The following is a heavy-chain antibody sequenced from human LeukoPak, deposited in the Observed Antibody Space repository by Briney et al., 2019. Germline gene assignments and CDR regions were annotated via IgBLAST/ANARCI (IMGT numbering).Heavy chain of an antibody. V-gene: IGHV4-30-4*02. D-gene: IGHD2-8*01. CDR2: IYYSGST. J-gene: IGHJ4*02. CDR3: ARTTEDCTNGVCYRWAHYFDY. Sequence: PSETLSLTCTVSGGSISSGDYYWSWIRQPPGKGLEWIGYIYYSGSTYYNPSLKSRVTISVDTSKNQFSLKLSSVTAADTAVYYCARTTEDCTNGVCYRWAHYFDYWGQGTLVTVSS. CDR1: GGSISSGDYY.